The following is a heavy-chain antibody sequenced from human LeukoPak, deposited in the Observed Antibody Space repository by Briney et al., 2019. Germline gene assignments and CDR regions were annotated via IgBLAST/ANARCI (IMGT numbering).Heavy chain of an antibody. CDR1: ELTFSSYA. Sequence: GGALRLSCVASELTFSSYAIHWVRHAPGKGLEWVAVMSNDGSHKYYADSVKGRFTISRDSSKNTLYLQMNSLRAEDTAVYYCAKDLEEYYYDSSGYVGYFQHWGQGTLVTVSS. CDR3: AKDLEEYYYDSSGYVGYFQH. V-gene: IGHV3-30*18. D-gene: IGHD3-22*01. CDR2: MSNDGSHK. J-gene: IGHJ1*01.